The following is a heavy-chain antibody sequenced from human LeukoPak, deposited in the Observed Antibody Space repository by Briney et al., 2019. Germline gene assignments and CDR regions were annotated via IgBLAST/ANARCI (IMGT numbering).Heavy chain of an antibody. Sequence: ASVKVSCKASGYTFTSYDINWVRQATGQGLEWMGWMNPNSGNTGYAQKFQGRVTMTRNTSISTAYMELSSLRSEDTAVYYCARRPRSSSWYYLNWYFDLWGRGTLVTVSS. CDR3: ARRPRSSSWYYLNWYFDL. CDR2: MNPNSGNT. J-gene: IGHJ2*01. CDR1: GYTFTSYD. V-gene: IGHV1-8*01. D-gene: IGHD6-13*01.